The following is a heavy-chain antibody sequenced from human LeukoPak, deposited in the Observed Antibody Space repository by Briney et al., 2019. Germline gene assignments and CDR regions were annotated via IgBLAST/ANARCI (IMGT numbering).Heavy chain of an antibody. Sequence: GGSLRLSCAASGFTVSSNYMSWVRQAPGKGLEWVSVIYSGGSTYYADSVKGRFTISRDNAKNSLYLQMNSLRAEDTAVYYCARGGWSGYYYGMDVWGQGTTVTVSS. V-gene: IGHV3-53*01. CDR2: IYSGGST. CDR3: ARGGWSGYYYGMDV. J-gene: IGHJ6*02. D-gene: IGHD6-19*01. CDR1: GFTVSSNY.